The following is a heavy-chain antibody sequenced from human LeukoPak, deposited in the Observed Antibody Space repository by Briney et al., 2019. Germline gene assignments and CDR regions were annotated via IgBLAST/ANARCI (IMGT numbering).Heavy chain of an antibody. CDR2: IYYSGST. D-gene: IGHD3-10*01. J-gene: IGHJ4*02. CDR3: ARAGYYYGSGSYYNTPHFDY. V-gene: IGHV4-59*01. Sequence: SETLSLTCTVSGGSLSRYYWSWIRQPPGKGLEYVGDIYYSGSTYYNPSLKSRVTISVDTSKNQFSLKLSSVTAADTAVYYCARAGYYYGSGSYYNTPHFDYWGQGTLVTVSS. CDR1: GGSLSRYY.